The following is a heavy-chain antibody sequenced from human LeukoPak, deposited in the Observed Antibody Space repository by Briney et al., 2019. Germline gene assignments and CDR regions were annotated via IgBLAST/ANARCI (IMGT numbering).Heavy chain of an antibody. CDR3: ARLSPANDAFDI. V-gene: IGHV3-21*01. CDR2: ISSSSSYI. CDR1: GFTFSSYS. Sequence: PGGSLRLSCAASGFTFSSYSMNWVRQAPGKGLEWVSSISSSSSYIYYADSVKGRFTISRDNAKNSLYLQMHSLRAEDTAVYYCARLSPANDAFDIWGQGTMVTVSS. J-gene: IGHJ3*02.